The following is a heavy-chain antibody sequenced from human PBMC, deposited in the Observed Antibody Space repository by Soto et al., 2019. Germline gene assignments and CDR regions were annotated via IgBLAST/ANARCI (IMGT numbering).Heavy chain of an antibody. V-gene: IGHV4-34*01. CDR3: ARFCSGGSCYEL. CDR1: GGSFSGYY. CDR2: INHSGST. J-gene: IGHJ4*02. D-gene: IGHD2-15*01. Sequence: SETLSLTCAVYGGSFSGYYWRWIRQPPGKGLEWIAEINHSGSTNYNPSLKSRVTISVDTSKNQFSLKLSSVTAADTAVYYCARFCSGGSCYELWGQGTLVTVSS.